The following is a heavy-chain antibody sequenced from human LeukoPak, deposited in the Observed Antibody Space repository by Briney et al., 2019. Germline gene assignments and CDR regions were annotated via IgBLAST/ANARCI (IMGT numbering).Heavy chain of an antibody. CDR3: AKVGSAVYFDY. D-gene: IGHD2-2*01. Sequence: GGSLRLSCAASGFTFSRYAMSWVRQAPGEGLEWVSAISGSGGSAYYADSVKGRFTIPRDNSKNTLYLQMNSLSAEDTAVYYCAKVGSAVYFDYWGQGTLVTVSS. CDR2: ISGSGGSA. J-gene: IGHJ4*02. CDR1: GFTFSRYA. V-gene: IGHV3-23*01.